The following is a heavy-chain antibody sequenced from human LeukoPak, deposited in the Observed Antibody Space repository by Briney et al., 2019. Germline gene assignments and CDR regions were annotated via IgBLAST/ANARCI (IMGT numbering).Heavy chain of an antibody. J-gene: IGHJ6*03. D-gene: IGHD6-13*01. CDR1: GGSFSGYY. V-gene: IGHV4-34*01. CDR2: INHSGST. CDR3: ARRSGYRPYYYYYYYMDV. Sequence: SETLSLTCAVSGGSFSGYYWSWIRQPPGKGLEWIGEINHSGSTNYNPSIKSRVTISVDTSKNQFSLKLSSVTAADTAVYYCARRSGYRPYYYYYYYMDVWGKGTTVTVSS.